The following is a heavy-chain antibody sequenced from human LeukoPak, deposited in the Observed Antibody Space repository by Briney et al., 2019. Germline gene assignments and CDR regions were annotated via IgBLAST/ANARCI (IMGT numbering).Heavy chain of an antibody. CDR3: AKKSPQETTVGPYWFLGL. V-gene: IGHV3-23*01. Sequence: PGGSLRLSCEASGFTFINAWMSWVRQAPGEGLEWVSSISGIGDNTYYAASVKGRFTISRDNFQNTLYLQMNSLRTEDTAVYYCAKKSPQETTVGPYWFLGLWGRGTLVTVSS. CDR2: ISGIGDNT. CDR1: GFTFINAW. D-gene: IGHD4-23*01. J-gene: IGHJ2*01.